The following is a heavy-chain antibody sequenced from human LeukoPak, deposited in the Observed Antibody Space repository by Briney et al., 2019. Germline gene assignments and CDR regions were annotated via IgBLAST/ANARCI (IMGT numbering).Heavy chain of an antibody. D-gene: IGHD5-24*01. Sequence: GESLMISCNGSGYSFTCYWNGWVRQTPGKSLELRGTIYPSDSDTRYSPSLQGQVTISADKSISTAYLQWSSLKASDTAMYYCARRDGNCFDPWGQGTLATVSS. CDR3: ARRDGNCFDP. CDR1: GYSFTCYW. CDR2: IYPSDSDT. J-gene: IGHJ5*02. V-gene: IGHV5-51*01.